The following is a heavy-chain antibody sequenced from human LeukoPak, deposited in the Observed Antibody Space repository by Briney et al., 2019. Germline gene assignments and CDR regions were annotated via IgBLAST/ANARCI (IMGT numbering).Heavy chain of an antibody. Sequence: ASVKVSCKVSGYTLTELSMHWVRQAPGKGLEWMGGFDPEDGETTYAQKFQGRVTMTEDTSTDTAYMELSSLRSEDTAVYYCATERLPDIVVVPAAMGVWFDPWGQGTLVTVSS. D-gene: IGHD2-2*01. CDR1: GYTLTELS. CDR2: FDPEDGET. J-gene: IGHJ5*02. V-gene: IGHV1-24*01. CDR3: ATERLPDIVVVPAAMGVWFDP.